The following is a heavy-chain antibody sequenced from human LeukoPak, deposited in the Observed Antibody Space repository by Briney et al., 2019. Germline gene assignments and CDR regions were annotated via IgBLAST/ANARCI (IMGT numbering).Heavy chain of an antibody. CDR2: IIPILGIA. J-gene: IGHJ4*02. Sequence: ASVKVSCKASGGTFSSYAISWVRQAPGQGLEWMGRIIPILGIANYAQKFQGSVTITADKSTSTAYMELSSLRSEDTAVYYCARAVDYYYHFDYWGQGTLVTVSS. CDR3: ARAVDYYYHFDY. D-gene: IGHD2-21*01. CDR1: GGTFSSYA. V-gene: IGHV1-69*04.